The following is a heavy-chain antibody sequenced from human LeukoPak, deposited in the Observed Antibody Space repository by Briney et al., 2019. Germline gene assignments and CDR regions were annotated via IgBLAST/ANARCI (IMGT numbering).Heavy chain of an antibody. J-gene: IGHJ4*02. D-gene: IGHD6-19*01. CDR2: ISGTGTST. Sequence: GGSLRLSCAASGFTFNSYAMSWVRQAPGKGLEWVSGISGTGTSTYYADSVKGWFTISRDNSKNTLYLQMNSLRAEDTAVYYCAKEKIGGWYYFDYWGQGTLVTVSS. V-gene: IGHV3-23*01. CDR3: AKEKIGGWYYFDY. CDR1: GFTFNSYA.